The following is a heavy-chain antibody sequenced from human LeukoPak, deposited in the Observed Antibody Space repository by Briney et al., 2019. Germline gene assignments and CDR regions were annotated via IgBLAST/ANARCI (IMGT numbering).Heavy chain of an antibody. V-gene: IGHV3-23*01. CDR2: ISGSGGST. CDR3: AKDVGKWESLHFFDY. D-gene: IGHD1-26*01. CDR1: GFTFSSYA. Sequence: GGSLRLSCAASGFTFSSYAMSWVRQAPGKGLEWVSAISGSGGSTYYAGSVKGRFTNSRDNSKNTLYLQMNSLRGDDMAVYYCAKDVGKWESLHFFDYWGQGTLVTVSS. J-gene: IGHJ4*02.